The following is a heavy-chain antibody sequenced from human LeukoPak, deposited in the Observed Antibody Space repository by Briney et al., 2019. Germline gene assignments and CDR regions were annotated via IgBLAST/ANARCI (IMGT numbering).Heavy chain of an antibody. J-gene: IGHJ4*02. D-gene: IGHD3-10*01. CDR1: GGSISSGDYY. CDR3: ASHTMVRASDY. Sequence: SQTLSLTCTVSGGSISSGDYYWSWIRQPPGKGPEWIGYIYYSGSTYYNPSLKSRVTISVDTSKNQFSLKLSSVTAADTAVYYCASHTMVRASDYWGQGTLVTVSS. V-gene: IGHV4-30-4*08. CDR2: IYYSGST.